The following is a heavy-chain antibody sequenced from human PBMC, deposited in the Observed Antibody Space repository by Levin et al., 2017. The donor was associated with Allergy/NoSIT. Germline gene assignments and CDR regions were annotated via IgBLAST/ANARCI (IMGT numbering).Heavy chain of an antibody. Sequence: SETLSLTCTVSGGSISSYYWSWIRQPAGKGLEWIGRIYTSGSTNYNPSLKSRVTMSVDTSKNQFSLKLSSVTAADTAVYYCAREMATIRTYYFDYWGQGTLVTVSS. V-gene: IGHV4-4*07. CDR2: IYTSGST. J-gene: IGHJ4*02. D-gene: IGHD5-24*01. CDR3: AREMATIRTYYFDY. CDR1: GGSISSYY.